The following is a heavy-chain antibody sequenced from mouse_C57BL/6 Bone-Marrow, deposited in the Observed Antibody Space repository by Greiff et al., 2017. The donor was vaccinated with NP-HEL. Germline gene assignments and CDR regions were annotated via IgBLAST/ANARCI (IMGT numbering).Heavy chain of an antibody. J-gene: IGHJ4*01. Sequence: EVKLQESGPGLVKPSQSLSLTCSVTGYSITSGYYWNWIRQFPGNKLEWMGYISYDGSNNYNPSLKNRISITRDTSKNQFFLKLNSVTTEDTATYYCATYSKMGMDYWGQGTSVTVSS. D-gene: IGHD2-5*01. CDR1: GYSITSGYY. CDR2: ISYDGSN. V-gene: IGHV3-6*01. CDR3: ATYSKMGMDY.